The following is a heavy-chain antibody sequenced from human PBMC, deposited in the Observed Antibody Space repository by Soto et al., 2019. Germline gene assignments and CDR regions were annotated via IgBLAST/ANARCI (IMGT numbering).Heavy chain of an antibody. CDR3: ARESAGSGKNNWFDP. CDR2: IHRTGST. CDR1: RGSISSYY. D-gene: IGHD3-10*01. Sequence: SETLSLTCSVSRGSISSYYWSWVRQPPGKGLEWIGFIHRTGSTKYNPSLESRVTISVATSQNQLSLRLSSVTAADTAVYYCARESAGSGKNNWFDPWGQGILVTVSS. V-gene: IGHV4-59*01. J-gene: IGHJ5*02.